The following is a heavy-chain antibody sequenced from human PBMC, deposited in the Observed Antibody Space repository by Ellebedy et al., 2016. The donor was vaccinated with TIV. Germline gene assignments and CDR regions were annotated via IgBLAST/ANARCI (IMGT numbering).Heavy chain of an antibody. D-gene: IGHD6-19*01. CDR1: GFTVSSYY. V-gene: IGHV3-53*01. CDR2: IYGGGST. Sequence: LSLTCAASGFTVSSYYMIWVRQAPGKGLEWVSVIYGGGSTSYADSVTGRFTISRDISKNTLYLQMNSLRADDTAVYYCATSSRGWGYDAFDIWGQGTMVTVSS. CDR3: ATSSRGWGYDAFDI. J-gene: IGHJ3*02.